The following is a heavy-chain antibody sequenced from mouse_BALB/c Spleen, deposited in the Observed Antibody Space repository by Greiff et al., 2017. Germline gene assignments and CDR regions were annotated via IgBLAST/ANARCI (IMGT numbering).Heavy chain of an antibody. CDR3: ARLTTAWYFDV. CDR2: IYPGDGDT. J-gene: IGHJ1*01. Sequence: QVQLKESGAELVRPGSSVKISCKASGYAFSSYWTNWVKQRPGQGLEWIGQIYPGDGDTNYNGKLKGKATLTADKSSSTAYMQLSSLTSEDSAVYFCARLTTAWYFDVWGAGTTVSVSS. V-gene: IGHV1-80*01. CDR1: GYAFSSYW. D-gene: IGHD1-2*01.